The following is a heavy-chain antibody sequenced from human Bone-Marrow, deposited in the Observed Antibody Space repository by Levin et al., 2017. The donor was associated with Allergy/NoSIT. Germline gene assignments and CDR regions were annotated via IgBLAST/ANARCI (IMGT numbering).Heavy chain of an antibody. V-gene: IGHV4-39*01. J-gene: IGHJ5*02. CDR3: ATYIAGGAGRGA. CDR1: GDSVSSNNYH. D-gene: IGHD1-26*01. CDR2: LRSSGVT. Sequence: GSLRLSCTVSGDSVSSNNYHWGWIRQAPGKGLEWVVSLRSSGVTNYNPSLKSRFTMSVDTSKNQFSLKLTSVTAADTAIYYCATYIAGGAGRGAWGQGTLVTVSS.